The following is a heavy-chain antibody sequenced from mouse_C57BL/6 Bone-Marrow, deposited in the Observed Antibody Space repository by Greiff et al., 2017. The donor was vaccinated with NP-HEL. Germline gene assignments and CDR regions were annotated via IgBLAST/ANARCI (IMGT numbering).Heavy chain of an antibody. CDR2: IYPRSGNT. V-gene: IGHV1-81*01. J-gene: IGHJ2*01. D-gene: IGHD2-4*01. CDR1: GYTFTSYG. Sequence: QVQLQQSGAELARPGASVKLSCKASGYTFTSYGISWVKQRTGQGLEWIGEIYPRSGNTNYNEKFKGKATLTADKSSSTAYMELRSLTSDYSAVYFCARWVICNDYYYLYCWGQGTTLTFSS. CDR3: ARWVICNDYYYLYC.